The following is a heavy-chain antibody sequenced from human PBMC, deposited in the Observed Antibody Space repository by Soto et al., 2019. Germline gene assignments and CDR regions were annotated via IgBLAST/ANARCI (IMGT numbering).Heavy chain of an antibody. CDR3: ARDFLTRIPWGSANTQYSYYGMEV. J-gene: IGHJ6*02. CDR2: VTPYNGNT. CDR1: GYTFISYA. Sequence: ASVKVSCKASGYTFISYAISWVRQAPGQGPEWMGRVTPYNGNTNYAQKFQGRLTMTTDTSTNTAYLDLTSLRSDDTAVYFCARDFLTRIPWGSANTQYSYYGMEVCGQGPTVTVYS. V-gene: IGHV1-18*01. D-gene: IGHD3-9*01.